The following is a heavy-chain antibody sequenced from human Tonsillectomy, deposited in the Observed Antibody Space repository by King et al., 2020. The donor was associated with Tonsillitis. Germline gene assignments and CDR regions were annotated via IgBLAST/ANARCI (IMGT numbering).Heavy chain of an antibody. CDR2: IYYSGST. CDR3: ARSYDFWSGSPYDY. D-gene: IGHD3-3*01. J-gene: IGHJ4*02. V-gene: IGHV4-59*01. CDR1: GGSISSYY. Sequence: QLQESGPGLVKPSETLSLTCTVSGGSISSYYWSWIRQPPGKGLEWIGYIYYSGSTNYNPSLKSRVTISVDTSKNQFSLKLSSVTAADTAVYYCARSYDFWSGSPYDYWGQGTLVTVSS.